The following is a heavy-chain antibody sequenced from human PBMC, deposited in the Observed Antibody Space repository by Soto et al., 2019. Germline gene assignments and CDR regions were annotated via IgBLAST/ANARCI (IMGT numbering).Heavy chain of an antibody. V-gene: IGHV3-7*05. Sequence: GGSLRLSCAASGFTFSSYWMSWVRQAPGKGLEWVANIKQDGSEKYYVDSVKGRFTISRDNAKNSLYLQMNSLRAEDTAVYYCARLWFGELFPKGAFDILGQGTMVTVSS. CDR3: ARLWFGELFPKGAFDI. D-gene: IGHD3-10*01. CDR2: IKQDGSEK. CDR1: GFTFSSYW. J-gene: IGHJ3*02.